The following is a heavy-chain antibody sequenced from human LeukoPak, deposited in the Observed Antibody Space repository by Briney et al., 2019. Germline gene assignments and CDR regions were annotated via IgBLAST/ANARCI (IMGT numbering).Heavy chain of an antibody. V-gene: IGHV4-4*07. Sequence: SETLSLTCTVSGGSISGYYWNWIRQSAGEGLEWIGRIYANGGTNYNPSLRSRVSMSVDTSKNQFSLKLTSVTAADTAIYYCARDFTRNSYAVAEFFHPWGQGTLVSVSS. D-gene: IGHD5-18*01. CDR1: GGSISGYY. CDR2: IYANGGT. CDR3: ARDFTRNSYAVAEFFHP. J-gene: IGHJ1*01.